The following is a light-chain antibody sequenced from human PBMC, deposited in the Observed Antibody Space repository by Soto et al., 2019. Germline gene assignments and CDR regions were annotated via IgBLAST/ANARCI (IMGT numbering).Light chain of an antibody. V-gene: IGKV3-11*01. Sequence: EIVLTQSPATLSLSPGERATLSCRASQSISSYLAWYQQKPGQAPRLLIYEASNRATGIPARFSGSGSGTDFTLTISSLEPEDFAVYYCQHRSKWPPLTFGGGTKVEIK. J-gene: IGKJ4*01. CDR3: QHRSKWPPLT. CDR1: QSISSY. CDR2: EAS.